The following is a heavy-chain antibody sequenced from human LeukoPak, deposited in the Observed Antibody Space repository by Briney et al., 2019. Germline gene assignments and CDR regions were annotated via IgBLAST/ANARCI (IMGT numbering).Heavy chain of an antibody. CDR1: GGTFSSYT. CDR3: ARAEVRGVIITEMNY. CDR2: IIPILGIA. Sequence: ASVKVSCKASGGTFSSYTISWVRQAPGQGLEWMGRIIPILGIANYAQKFQGRVTITADKSTSTAYMELSRLRSDDTAVYYCARAEVRGVIITEMNYWGQGTLVTVSS. V-gene: IGHV1-69*02. J-gene: IGHJ4*02. D-gene: IGHD3-10*01.